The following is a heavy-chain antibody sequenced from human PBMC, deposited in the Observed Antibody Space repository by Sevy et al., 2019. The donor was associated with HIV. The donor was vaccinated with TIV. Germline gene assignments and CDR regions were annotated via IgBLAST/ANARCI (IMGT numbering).Heavy chain of an antibody. D-gene: IGHD2-21*01. CDR2: IGTLADT. Sequence: GGSLRLSCAASGFTFSGSDMHWVRQVKGKGLEWISSIGTLADTFYADSVKGRFTISRDNAQGYQYLHMSSLKVGETAVYFCVRGLQTHCDRTACPLDYWGQGTLVTVSS. CDR1: GFTFSGSD. J-gene: IGHJ4*02. CDR3: VRGLQTHCDRTACPLDY. V-gene: IGHV3-13*01.